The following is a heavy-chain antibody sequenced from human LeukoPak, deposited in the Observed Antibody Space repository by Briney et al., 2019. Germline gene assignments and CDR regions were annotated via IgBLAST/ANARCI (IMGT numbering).Heavy chain of an antibody. CDR2: INSDGSST. Sequence: GGSLRLSCAASGFTFSSYWLSWVRQPPGKGLVWVSRINSDGSSTSYADSVKGRFTISRDNAKNTLYLQMNSLKAEDTAVYYCARVTYYYDSSGYYHFDYWGQGTLVTVSS. CDR1: GFTFSSYW. J-gene: IGHJ4*02. D-gene: IGHD3-22*01. CDR3: ARVTYYYDSSGYYHFDY. V-gene: IGHV3-74*01.